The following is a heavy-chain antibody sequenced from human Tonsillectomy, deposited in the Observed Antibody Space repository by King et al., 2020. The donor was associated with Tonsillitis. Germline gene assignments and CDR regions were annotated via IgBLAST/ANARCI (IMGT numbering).Heavy chain of an antibody. CDR1: GDSITSGKYH. Sequence: VQLQESGPGLVKPSQTLSLTCTVSGDSITSGKYHWSWIRQPAGKGLEWIGRFYTAGTTNYNPSLKSRVTMSIDTSKSHFSLRLTSVTAADTAVYYCARSPPVPGDTWSYYYFYYLDVWGKGTTVTVSS. CDR3: ARSPPVPGDTWSYYYFYYLDV. J-gene: IGHJ6*03. V-gene: IGHV4-61*02. CDR2: FYTAGTT. D-gene: IGHD2-21*01.